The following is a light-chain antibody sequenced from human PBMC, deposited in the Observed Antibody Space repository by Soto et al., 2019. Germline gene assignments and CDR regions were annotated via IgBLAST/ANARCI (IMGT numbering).Light chain of an antibody. CDR2: EVF. V-gene: IGLV2-14*01. CDR3: SSYTTSSTYV. CDR1: SNDVGAFDY. Sequence: QSVLTQPASISASPGQSISISCTGTSNDVGAFDYVSWYQQHPGKAPKLIIFEVFNRPSGVSTRFSGSKSGSTASLTISGLQAEDEADYFCSSYTTSSTYVFGAGTKVTVL. J-gene: IGLJ1*01.